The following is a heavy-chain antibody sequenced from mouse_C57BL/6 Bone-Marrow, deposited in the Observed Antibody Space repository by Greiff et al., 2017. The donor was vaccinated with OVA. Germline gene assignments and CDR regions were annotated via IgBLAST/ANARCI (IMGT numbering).Heavy chain of an antibody. CDR3: ARRWLLPFAY. J-gene: IGHJ3*01. CDR1: GFTFSSYG. D-gene: IGHD2-3*01. V-gene: IGHV5-6*01. CDR2: ISSGGSYT. Sequence: EVKLMESGGDLVKPGGSLKLSCAASGFTFSSYGMSWVRQTPDKRLAWVATISSGGSYTYYPDSVKGRFTIARDNAKDTLYLQMSSLKSEETAMYYCARRWLLPFAYWGQGTLVTVSA.